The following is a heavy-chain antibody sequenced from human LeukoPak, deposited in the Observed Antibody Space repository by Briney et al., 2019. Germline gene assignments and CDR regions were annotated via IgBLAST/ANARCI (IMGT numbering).Heavy chain of an antibody. Sequence: GGSLRLSCAASGFTFSTYAMHWVRQAPGKGLEWVALISHDGSNKYYADSVKGRFTISRDNSKNTLYLQMNSLRVEDTAVYYCARGPGGRSGYYPLGDYYYYYYMDVWGKGTTVTVSS. CDR2: ISHDGSNK. CDR3: ARGPGGRSGYYPLGDYYYYYYMDV. CDR1: GFTFSTYA. D-gene: IGHD3-22*01. V-gene: IGHV3-30*04. J-gene: IGHJ6*03.